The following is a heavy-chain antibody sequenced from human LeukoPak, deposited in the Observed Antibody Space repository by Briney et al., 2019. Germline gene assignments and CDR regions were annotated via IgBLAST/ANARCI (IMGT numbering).Heavy chain of an antibody. CDR1: GFTFSDYW. V-gene: IGHV3-7*01. Sequence: PGGSLRLSCGVSGFTFSDYWMNWVRQAPGKGLEWVASIKQDGSEKSYVDSVKGRFTISRDNAKNSPYLQMSSLRAEDTAVYYCGRDGTAPGLCFDLWGQGTLVTVSS. J-gene: IGHJ4*01. D-gene: IGHD6-13*01. CDR3: GRDGTAPGLCFDL. CDR2: IKQDGSEK.